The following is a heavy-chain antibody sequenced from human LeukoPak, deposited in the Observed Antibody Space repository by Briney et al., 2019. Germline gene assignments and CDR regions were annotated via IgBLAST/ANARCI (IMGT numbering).Heavy chain of an antibody. V-gene: IGHV1-69*06. CDR2: IIPIFGTA. J-gene: IGHJ3*02. CDR1: GGTFSSYA. Sequence: SVKVSCKASGGTFSSYAISWVRQAPGQGLEWMGGIIPIFGTANYAQKFQGRVTITADKSTSTAYMELSSLRSEDTAVYNCAREPGVVVPAAISNAFDIWGQGTMVTVSS. D-gene: IGHD2-2*01. CDR3: AREPGVVVPAAISNAFDI.